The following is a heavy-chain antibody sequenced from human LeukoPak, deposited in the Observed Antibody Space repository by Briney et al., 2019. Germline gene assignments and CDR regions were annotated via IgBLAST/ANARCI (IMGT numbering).Heavy chain of an antibody. D-gene: IGHD2-2*01. CDR2: INAGNGNT. CDR3: ARGRNQLLGYFDY. J-gene: IGHJ4*02. Sequence: ASVKVSCKASGYTFTSYAMHWVRQAPGQRLEWMGWINAGNGNTKYSQKFQGRVTITGDTSASTAYMELSSLRSEDTAVYYCARGRNQLLGYFDYWGQGTLVTVSS. V-gene: IGHV1-3*01. CDR1: GYTFTSYA.